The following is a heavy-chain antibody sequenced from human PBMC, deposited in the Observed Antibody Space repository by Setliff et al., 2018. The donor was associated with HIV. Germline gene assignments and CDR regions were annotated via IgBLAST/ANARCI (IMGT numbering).Heavy chain of an antibody. CDR1: GGAFISHT. J-gene: IGHJ5*02. Sequence: GASVKVSCKASGGAFISHTFTWVRQAPGQGLEWMGRIIPILGTPNYAQNFQGRLTISADKSTRTAYLELSSLRSDDSAVYFCAKEQEIGSYLDPWGQGTLVTVSS. D-gene: IGHD2-2*02. CDR2: IIPILGTP. V-gene: IGHV1-69*08. CDR3: AKEQEIGSYLDP.